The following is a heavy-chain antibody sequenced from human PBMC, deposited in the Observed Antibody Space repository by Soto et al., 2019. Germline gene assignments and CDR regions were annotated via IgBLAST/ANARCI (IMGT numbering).Heavy chain of an antibody. CDR1: GGSISSYY. CDR3: ARHVMGAARYDAFDI. Sequence: SETLSLTCTVSGGSISSYYWSWIRQPPGKGLEWIGYIYYSGSTNYNPSLKSRVTISVDTSKNQFSLKLSSLTAADTAVYYCARHVMGAARYDAFDIWGQGTMVTVSS. CDR2: IYYSGST. V-gene: IGHV4-59*08. D-gene: IGHD6-6*01. J-gene: IGHJ3*02.